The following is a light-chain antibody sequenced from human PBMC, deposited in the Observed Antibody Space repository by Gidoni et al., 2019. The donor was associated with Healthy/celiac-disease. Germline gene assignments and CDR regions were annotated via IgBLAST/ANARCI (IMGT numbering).Light chain of an antibody. V-gene: IGKV3-11*01. J-gene: IGKJ4*01. CDR2: DAS. CDR1: QSVSSY. Sequence: EIVLTPSPATLSLSPGERATLPCRASQSVSSYLAWYQQKPGQAPRLLIYDASNRATGIPDRFSGSGSGTDFTLTISSLEPEDFAVYYCQQRSNWPLTFGGGTKVEIK. CDR3: QQRSNWPLT.